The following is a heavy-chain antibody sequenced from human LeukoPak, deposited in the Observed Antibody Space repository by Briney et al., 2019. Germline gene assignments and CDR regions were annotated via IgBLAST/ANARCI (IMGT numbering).Heavy chain of an antibody. V-gene: IGHV4-34*01. Sequence: SETLSLTCAVYGGSFSGYYWSWIRQPPGKGLEWIGEINHSGSTNYNPSLKSRVTISVDTSKNQFSLKLSSVTAADTAVYYCARGRSEGYCSSTSCRDNWFDPWGQGTLVTVSS. CDR2: INHSGST. CDR1: GGSFSGYY. J-gene: IGHJ5*02. D-gene: IGHD2-2*01. CDR3: ARGRSEGYCSSTSCRDNWFDP.